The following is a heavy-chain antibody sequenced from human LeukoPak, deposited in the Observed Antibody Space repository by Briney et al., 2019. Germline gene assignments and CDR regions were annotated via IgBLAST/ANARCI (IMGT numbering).Heavy chain of an antibody. D-gene: IGHD5-18*01. V-gene: IGHV4-34*01. J-gene: IGHJ4*02. CDR2: INHSGST. CDR1: GGSFSGYY. CDR3: ARGPFNVDTAMATVPFLDY. Sequence: SETLSLTCAVYGGSFSGYYWSWIRQPPGKGLEWIGEINHSGSTNYNPSLKSRVTISVDTSKNQFSLKLSSVTAADTAVYYCARGPFNVDTAMATVPFLDYWGQGTLVTVSS.